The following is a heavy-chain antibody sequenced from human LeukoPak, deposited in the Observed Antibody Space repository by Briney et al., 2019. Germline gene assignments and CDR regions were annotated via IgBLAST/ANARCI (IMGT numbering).Heavy chain of an antibody. CDR2: ISYDGSNK. V-gene: IGHV3-30*18. D-gene: IGHD1-7*01. CDR3: AKDWVATGTTLVDY. CDR1: GFTFSSYG. J-gene: IGHJ4*02. Sequence: GMSLRLSCAASGFTFSSYGMHWVRQAPGKGLEWVAVISYDGSNKYYADSVKGRFTVSRDNSKNTLFLQMNSLRGEDTAVYYCAKDWVATGTTLVDYWGQGTLVTVSS.